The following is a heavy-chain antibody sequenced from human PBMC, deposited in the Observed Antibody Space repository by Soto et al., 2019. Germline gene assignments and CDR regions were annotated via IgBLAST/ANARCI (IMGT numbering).Heavy chain of an antibody. V-gene: IGHV3-74*01. CDR1: GFSFRSYW. D-gene: IGHD3-9*01. CDR2: ISSDGTTT. CDR3: AREYYGVLTGYYNDY. J-gene: IGHJ4*02. Sequence: EVQLVESGGGLVQSGGSLGLSCVASGFSFRSYWMHWVRQAPGKGLVWVARISSDGTTTTYADSANGRFTVSRDNAANTLYLQMSSLRAEDTAVYYGAREYYGVLTGYYNDYWGQGTLVTVSS.